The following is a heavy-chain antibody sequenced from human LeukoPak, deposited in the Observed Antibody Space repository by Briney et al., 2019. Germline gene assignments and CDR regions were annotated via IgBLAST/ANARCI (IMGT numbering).Heavy chain of an antibody. V-gene: IGHV3-7*01. CDR3: ARGGHRQKEF. CDR2: INQDGSGK. CDR1: GFTFSNYW. J-gene: IGHJ4*02. D-gene: IGHD3-10*01. Sequence: GSLRLSCAASGFTFSNYWMTWVRQSPGKGLEWVAIINQDGSGKYYVDSVKGRFTISRDNAKNSLYLQMSSLRAEDTAVYYCARGGHRQKEFWGQGTLVTVPS.